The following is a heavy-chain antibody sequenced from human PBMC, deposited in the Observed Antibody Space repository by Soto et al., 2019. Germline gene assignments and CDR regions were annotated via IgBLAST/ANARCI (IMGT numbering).Heavy chain of an antibody. J-gene: IGHJ4*02. Sequence: WESLSLTCTVSGGSIRSSSYYGGGIRQPQGKGLEWIGSIYYSRSTSYNPSLQSRVTISVDTSKNQFSLKLSSVTAADTAVYYCARQLTIFGVVIISYFDYWGQGTLVTVSS. CDR2: IYYSRST. CDR1: GGSIRSSSYY. D-gene: IGHD3-3*01. V-gene: IGHV4-39*01. CDR3: ARQLTIFGVVIISYFDY.